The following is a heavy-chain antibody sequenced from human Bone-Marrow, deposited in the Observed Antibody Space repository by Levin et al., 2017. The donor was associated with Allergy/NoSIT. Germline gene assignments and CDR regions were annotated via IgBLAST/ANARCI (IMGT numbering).Heavy chain of an antibody. Sequence: GGSLRLSCAASGFTFSSYAMSWVRQAPGKGLEWVSAISGSGGSTYYADSVKGRFTISRDNSKNTLYLQMNSLRAEDTAVYYCATVLGYCSGGSCYYFDYWGQGTLVTVSS. CDR3: ATVLGYCSGGSCYYFDY. D-gene: IGHD2-15*01. CDR1: GFTFSSYA. V-gene: IGHV3-23*01. J-gene: IGHJ4*02. CDR2: ISGSGGST.